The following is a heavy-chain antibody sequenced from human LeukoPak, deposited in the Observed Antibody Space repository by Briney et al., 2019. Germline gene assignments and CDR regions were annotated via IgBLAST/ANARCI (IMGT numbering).Heavy chain of an antibody. V-gene: IGHV1-2*06. CDR3: ARERDTREDYDILTGYDP. CDR1: GYTFIDYH. Sequence: ASVKVSCKASGYTFIDYHLHWVRQAPGQGLEWMGRINPNSGGTNYAQKFQGRVTMTRDTSISTAYMELSRLRSDDTAVYYCARERDTREDYDILTGYDPWGQGTLVTVSS. CDR2: INPNSGGT. J-gene: IGHJ5*02. D-gene: IGHD3-9*01.